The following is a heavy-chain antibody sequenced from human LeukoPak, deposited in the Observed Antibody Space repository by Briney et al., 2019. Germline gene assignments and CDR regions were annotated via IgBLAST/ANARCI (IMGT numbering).Heavy chain of an antibody. Sequence: ASVKVSCKASGYTFTSYGISWVRQAPGQGLEWMGWISAYNGNTNYAQKLQGRVTMTTDTSTSTAYMELRSLRSDDTAVYYCARDRSSSWYFSYYYYGMDVWGQGTTVTVSS. V-gene: IGHV1-18*01. CDR3: ARDRSSSWYFSYYYYGMDV. CDR1: GYTFTSYG. D-gene: IGHD6-13*01. J-gene: IGHJ6*02. CDR2: ISAYNGNT.